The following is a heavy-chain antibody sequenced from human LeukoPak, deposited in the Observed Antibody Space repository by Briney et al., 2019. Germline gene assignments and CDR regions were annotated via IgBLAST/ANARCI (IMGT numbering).Heavy chain of an antibody. V-gene: IGHV4-59*08. CDR3: ARHEGGSFSFDY. CDR2: IYYSGST. CDR1: GGSISSYY. Sequence: PSETLSLTCTVSGGSISSYYWSWIRQPPGKGLEWIGYIYYSGSTNYNPSLKSRVTISADTSKNQFSLKLSSVTAADTAVYYCARHEGGSFSFDYWGQGTLVTVSS. J-gene: IGHJ4*02. D-gene: IGHD1-26*01.